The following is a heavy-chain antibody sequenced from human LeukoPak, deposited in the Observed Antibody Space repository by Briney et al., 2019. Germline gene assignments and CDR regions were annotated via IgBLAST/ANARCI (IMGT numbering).Heavy chain of an antibody. CDR2: ISAYNGNT. CDR1: GYTFTSYG. CDR3: ARVVTPRYCSSTTCYWKGWFDP. Sequence: ASVKVSCKASGYTFTSYGISWVRQAPGQGLEWMGWISAYNGNTNYAQKLQGRVTMTTDTSTSTAYMELRSLRSEDTAVYYCARVVTPRYCSSTTCYWKGWFDPWGQGTLVTVSS. V-gene: IGHV1-18*01. D-gene: IGHD2-2*01. J-gene: IGHJ5*02.